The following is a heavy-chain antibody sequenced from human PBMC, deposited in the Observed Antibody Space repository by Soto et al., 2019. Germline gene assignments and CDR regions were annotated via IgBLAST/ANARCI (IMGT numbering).Heavy chain of an antibody. CDR2: INAGNGNT. J-gene: IGHJ4*02. Sequence: QVQLVQSGAEEKKPGASVKVSCKASGYSFTSYAMHWVRQAPGQRLEWMGWINAGNGNTKYSQKFQGRVTITTDTSASTAYMVLITLRSEDTSMFSCARAVAVPASCDYWGQGTLVTVSS. V-gene: IGHV1-3*05. CDR1: GYSFTSYA. CDR3: ARAVAVPASCDY. D-gene: IGHD6-19*01.